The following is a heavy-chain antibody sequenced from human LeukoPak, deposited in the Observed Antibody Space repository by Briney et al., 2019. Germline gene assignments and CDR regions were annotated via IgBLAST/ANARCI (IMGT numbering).Heavy chain of an antibody. D-gene: IGHD6-13*01. Sequence: SETLSLTCSVAGGSISSYYWSWIRQPPGKGLEWIGYISDSGSTNYNPSLKSRVTISVDASKNQFSLKLSSVTAADTAVYYCARGFRHQLLPPWVGEYLQHWGQGTLVTVSS. CDR3: ARGFRHQLLPPWVGEYLQH. CDR2: ISDSGST. J-gene: IGHJ1*01. V-gene: IGHV4-59*12. CDR1: GGSISSYY.